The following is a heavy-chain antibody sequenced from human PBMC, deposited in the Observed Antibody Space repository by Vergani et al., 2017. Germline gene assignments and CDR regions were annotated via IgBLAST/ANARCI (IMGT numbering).Heavy chain of an antibody. J-gene: IGHJ4*02. CDR1: GGTFSSYA. V-gene: IGHV1-2*02. CDR2: INPNSGGT. CDR3: AGDLMGGGL. Sequence: QVQLVQSGAEVKKPGSSVKVSCKASGGTFSSYAISWVRQAPGQGLEWMGGINPNSGGTNYAQKFQGRVTMTRDTSISTAYMELSRLRSDDTAVYYCAGDLMGGGLWGQGTLVTVSS. D-gene: IGHD1-26*01.